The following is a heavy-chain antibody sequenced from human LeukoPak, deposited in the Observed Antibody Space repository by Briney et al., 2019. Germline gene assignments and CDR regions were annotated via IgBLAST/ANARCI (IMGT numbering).Heavy chain of an antibody. CDR2: INHSGST. CDR3: AREGYYDSSGYRY. D-gene: IGHD3-22*01. V-gene: IGHV4-34*01. CDR1: GGSFSGYY. J-gene: IGHJ4*02. Sequence: SETLSLTCAVYGGSFSGYYWSWIRQPPGEGLEWIGEINHSGSTNYNPSLKSRVTISVDTSKNQFSLKLSSVTAADTAVYYCAREGYYDSSGYRYWGQGTLVTVSS.